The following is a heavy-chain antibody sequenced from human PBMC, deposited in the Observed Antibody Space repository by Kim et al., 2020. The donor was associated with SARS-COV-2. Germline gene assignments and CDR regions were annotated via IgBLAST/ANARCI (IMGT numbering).Heavy chain of an antibody. CDR3: ARGGYSSSWYRVFDNWFDP. CDR2: IIPIFGTA. J-gene: IGHJ5*02. D-gene: IGHD6-13*01. Sequence: SVKVSCKASGGTFSSYAISWVRQAPGQGLEWMGGIIPIFGTANYAQKFQGRVTITADESTSTAYMELSSLRSEDTAVYYCARGGYSSSWYRVFDNWFDPWGQGTLVTVSS. V-gene: IGHV1-69*13. CDR1: GGTFSSYA.